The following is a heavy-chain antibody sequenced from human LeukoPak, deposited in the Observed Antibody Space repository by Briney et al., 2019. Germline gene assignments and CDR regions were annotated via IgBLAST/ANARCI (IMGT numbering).Heavy chain of an antibody. CDR3: ARDTVTSFDY. CDR1: GFTFSSYW. CDR2: IKQDGSEK. V-gene: IGHV3-7*01. Sequence: GGSLRLSCAASGFTFSSYWMSWVRQAPGKGLKWVANIKQDGSEKYYVDSVKGRFTISRNNAKNSLNLQMNSLRAEDTAVYYCARDTVTSFDYWGQGTLVTVSS. J-gene: IGHJ4*02. D-gene: IGHD4-17*01.